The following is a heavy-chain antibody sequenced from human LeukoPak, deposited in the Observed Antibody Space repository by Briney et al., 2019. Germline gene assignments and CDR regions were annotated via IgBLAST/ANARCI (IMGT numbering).Heavy chain of an antibody. V-gene: IGHV3-30*02. CDR1: GVTFSSYG. J-gene: IGHJ4*02. CDR2: IRFDGSNK. D-gene: IGHD6-13*01. CDR3: ARARYSRSWYSRVFDY. Sequence: GGSLRLSCAASGVTFSSYGMHWVRQAPGKGLEWVAFIRFDGSNKYYEDCVKGRFIFSRDNSKNTVYLQMNSLRAEDTAVYYCARARYSRSWYSRVFDYWGQGTLVTVSS.